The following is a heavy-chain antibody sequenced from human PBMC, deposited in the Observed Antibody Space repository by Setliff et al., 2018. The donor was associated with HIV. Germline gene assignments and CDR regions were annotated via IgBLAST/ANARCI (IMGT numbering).Heavy chain of an antibody. CDR3: AKASVGSWYGPPFDY. Sequence: GESLRLSCAGSGFTFNKYGMHWVRQAPGKGLEWVAVISYDGSYKDYTDSVKGRFTVSRDNSGNTLYLQMNSLRAEDTAVYYCAKASVGSWYGPPFDYWGQGTPVTVSS. V-gene: IGHV3-30*18. CDR1: GFTFNKYG. CDR2: ISYDGSYK. D-gene: IGHD6-13*01. J-gene: IGHJ4*02.